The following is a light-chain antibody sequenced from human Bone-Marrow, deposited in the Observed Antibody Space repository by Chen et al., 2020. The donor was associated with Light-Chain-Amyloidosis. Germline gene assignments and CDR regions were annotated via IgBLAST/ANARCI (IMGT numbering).Light chain of an antibody. J-gene: IGLJ3*02. CDR3: CSYAGSYTWV. Sequence: QSALTQPRPVSRAPGQAVAISCPGTSSDVGGYDYVSWYQQHPGKATEFMIYDVSKRPSGVPDRFSGSKSCNTASLTISGLQAEDEADYYCCSYAGSYTWVFGGGTTLTVL. CDR1: SSDVGGYDY. V-gene: IGLV2-11*01. CDR2: DVS.